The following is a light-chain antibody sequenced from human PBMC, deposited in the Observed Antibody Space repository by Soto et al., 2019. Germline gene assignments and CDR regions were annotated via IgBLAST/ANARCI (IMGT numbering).Light chain of an antibody. CDR3: QQYGSSPPLS. V-gene: IGKV3-20*01. CDR2: GAS. CDR1: QSVSSTH. Sequence: EIVLTHSPGTLSLSPWEIATLSCRASQSVSSTHLAWYQQKPGQAPRLLIYGASSRATDIPDRFSGSGSGTDFTLTISRLEPEDFAVYYCQQYGSSPPLSFGGGTKVDIK. J-gene: IGKJ4*01.